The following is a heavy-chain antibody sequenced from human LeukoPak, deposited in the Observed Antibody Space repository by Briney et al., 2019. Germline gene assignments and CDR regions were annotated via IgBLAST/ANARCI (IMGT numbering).Heavy chain of an antibody. Sequence: RASVKVSCKASGYSFSSYGISWVRQAPGQGLEWMGRINPNSGGTNYAQKFQARVTMTRDTSISTAYMELSRLRSDDTALYYCARAAYYYDGSGYYLGDWGQGTLVTVSS. D-gene: IGHD3-22*01. CDR2: INPNSGGT. V-gene: IGHV1-2*06. J-gene: IGHJ4*02. CDR1: GYSFSSYG. CDR3: ARAAYYYDGSGYYLGD.